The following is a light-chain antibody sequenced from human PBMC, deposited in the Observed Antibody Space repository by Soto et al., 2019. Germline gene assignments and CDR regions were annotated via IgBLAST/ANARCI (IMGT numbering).Light chain of an antibody. Sequence: EIVLTQSPGTLSLSPGERATLSCRASQIVSSRYLAWYQQKPGQAPRILIYGASSRATGISYRFSGCGSGTDFTVTISSLEPEVCAVYYCQQYCRSPQGFPFGPGTKVDIK. V-gene: IGKV3-20*01. J-gene: IGKJ3*01. CDR2: GAS. CDR3: QQYCRSPQGFP. CDR1: QIVSSRY.